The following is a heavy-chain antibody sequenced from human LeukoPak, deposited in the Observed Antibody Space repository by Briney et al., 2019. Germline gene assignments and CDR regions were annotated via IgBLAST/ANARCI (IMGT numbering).Heavy chain of an antibody. CDR1: GGSISSYY. V-gene: IGHV4-59*12. D-gene: IGHD2-2*01. J-gene: IGHJ3*02. CDR2: IYYSGST. Sequence: SETLSLTCTVSGGSISSYYWSWIRQPPGKGLEWIGYIYYSGSTNYNPSLKSRVTISVDTSKNQFSLKLISVTAADTAVYYCARAGYCSSTTCPDAFDIWGQGTKVTVSS. CDR3: ARAGYCSSTTCPDAFDI.